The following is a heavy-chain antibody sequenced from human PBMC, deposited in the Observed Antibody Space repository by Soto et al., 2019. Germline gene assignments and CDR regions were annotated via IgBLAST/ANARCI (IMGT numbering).Heavy chain of an antibody. D-gene: IGHD2-15*01. CDR3: ARAMCFGGSCYLAV. CDR1: GGTFSTYT. V-gene: IGHV1-69*02. J-gene: IGHJ4*02. CDR2: IAPIINIP. Sequence: QVQLVQSGAEVKKPGSSVKVSCKASGGTFSTYTISWVRQAPGQGREWMGRIAPIINIPDYSQKFQGRVTITADKSTTTAYMELSSLRSEDTAVYYCARAMCFGGSCYLAVWCQGTLVTVSS.